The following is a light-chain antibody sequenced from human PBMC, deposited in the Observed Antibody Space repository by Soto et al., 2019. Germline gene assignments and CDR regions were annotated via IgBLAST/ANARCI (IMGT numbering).Light chain of an antibody. J-gene: IGKJ1*01. Sequence: DIQMTQSPSTLSAFIGDRVTITCRASQSISNWLAWYQQKPGKAPKLLIYKASTLKSGVPSRFSGSGSGTEFTLTISSLQPDDFATYYCQHYNSYSEAFGQGTKVDIK. CDR1: QSISNW. V-gene: IGKV1-5*03. CDR3: QHYNSYSEA. CDR2: KAS.